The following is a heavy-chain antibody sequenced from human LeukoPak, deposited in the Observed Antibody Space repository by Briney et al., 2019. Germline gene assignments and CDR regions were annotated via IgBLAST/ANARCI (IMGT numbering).Heavy chain of an antibody. J-gene: IGHJ4*02. Sequence: GGSLRLSCAASGFTFAIHAMTWVRQAPGKGLEWVSGISGDGASTYYADSVKGRFTISRDNSKNTLYLQMNSLRAEDTAVYYCARDLLEWYFDYWGQGTLVTVSS. V-gene: IGHV3-23*01. CDR1: GFTFAIHA. CDR2: ISGDGAST. CDR3: ARDLLEWYFDY. D-gene: IGHD3-3*01.